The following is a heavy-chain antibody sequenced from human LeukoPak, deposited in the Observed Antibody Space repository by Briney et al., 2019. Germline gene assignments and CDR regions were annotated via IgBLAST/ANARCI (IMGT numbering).Heavy chain of an antibody. CDR3: ARRASGMVYAGGDY. CDR1: GYSFTTYW. J-gene: IGHJ4*02. CDR2: IYPGDSDT. D-gene: IGHD2-8*01. V-gene: IGHV5-51*01. Sequence: KPGESLKISCEASGYSFTTYWITWVRQMPGKGLEWMGIIYPGDSDTRYSPSFQGQVTISADKSISTAYLQWSSLKASDTAMYYCARRASGMVYAGGDYWGQGTLVTVSS.